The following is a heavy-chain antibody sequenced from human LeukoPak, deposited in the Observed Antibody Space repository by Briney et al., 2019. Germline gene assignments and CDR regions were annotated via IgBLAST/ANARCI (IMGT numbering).Heavy chain of an antibody. CDR1: GFTFDDYG. D-gene: IGHD3-10*01. J-gene: IGHJ4*02. Sequence: GGSLRLSCAASGFTFDDYGISWVRHVPGKGLEWVSGINWNGGSTGYADSVKGRFTISRDNAKNSLYLQMNSLRAEDTALYYCARLAGYYYGSGSAWRYYFDYWGQGTLVTVSS. CDR3: ARLAGYYYGSGSAWRYYFDY. V-gene: IGHV3-20*04. CDR2: INWNGGST.